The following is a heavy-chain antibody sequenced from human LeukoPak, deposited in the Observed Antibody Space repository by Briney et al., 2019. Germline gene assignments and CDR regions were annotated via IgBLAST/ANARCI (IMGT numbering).Heavy chain of an antibody. CDR1: GYSFTSYW. Sequence: GESLKISCKGSGYSFTSYWIGWVRQMPGKGLEWMGIIYPGDSDTRYSPSFQGQVTISADKSISTAYLQWSSLKASDTAMYYCARLRGLLAAAEDVASRSPYYFDYWGQGTLVTVSS. CDR3: ARLRGLLAAAEDVASRSPYYFDY. D-gene: IGHD6-13*01. J-gene: IGHJ4*02. CDR2: IYPGDSDT. V-gene: IGHV5-51*01.